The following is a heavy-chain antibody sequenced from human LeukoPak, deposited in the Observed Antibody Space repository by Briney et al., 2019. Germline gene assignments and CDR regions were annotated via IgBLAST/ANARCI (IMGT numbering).Heavy chain of an antibody. CDR3: ARDRSRYYYDSSGYYDAFDI. D-gene: IGHD3-22*01. CDR2: IIPIFGTA. J-gene: IGHJ3*02. CDR1: GGTFSSYA. Sequence: ASVKVSCKASGGTFSSYAISWVRQAPGQGLEWMGRIIPIFGTANYAQKFQGRVTITTDESTSTAYMELSSLRSEDTAVYYCARDRSRYYYDSSGYYDAFDIWGQGTMVTVSS. V-gene: IGHV1-69*05.